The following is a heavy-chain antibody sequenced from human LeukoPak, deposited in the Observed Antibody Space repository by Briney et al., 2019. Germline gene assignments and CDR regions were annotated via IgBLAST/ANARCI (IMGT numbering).Heavy chain of an antibody. D-gene: IGHD5-12*01. J-gene: IGHJ4*02. CDR1: GYTFTSYD. V-gene: IGHV1-8*03. CDR3: ARGRSTGYPYYFEY. CDR2: MNPDSGST. Sequence: ASVKVSCKASGYTFTSYDINWVRQATGQGLEWMGWMNPDSGSTGYAQRFQGRVTITRNTSISTAYMELSGLRSEDTAVYYCARGRSTGYPYYFEYWGQGTLVTVSS.